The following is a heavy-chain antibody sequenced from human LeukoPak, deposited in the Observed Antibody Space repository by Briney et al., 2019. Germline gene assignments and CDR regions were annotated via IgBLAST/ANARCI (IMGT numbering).Heavy chain of an antibody. Sequence: SETLSLTRAVSGGSISSGGYSWSWIRQPPGKGLEWIGYIYHSGSTYYNPSLKSRVTISVDRSKNQFSLKLSSVTAADTAVYYCARGPSGYYGSGSYPPTLYYFDYWGQGTLVTVSS. CDR3: ARGPSGYYGSGSYPPTLYYFDY. CDR2: IYHSGST. J-gene: IGHJ4*02. CDR1: GGSISSGGYS. V-gene: IGHV4-30-2*01. D-gene: IGHD3-10*01.